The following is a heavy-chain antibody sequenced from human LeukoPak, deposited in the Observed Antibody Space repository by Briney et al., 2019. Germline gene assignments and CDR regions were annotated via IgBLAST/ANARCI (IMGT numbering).Heavy chain of an antibody. V-gene: IGHV4-34*01. J-gene: IGHJ4*02. CDR1: GGSFSGYY. Sequence: SETLSLTCAVYGGSFSGYYWSWIRQPPGKGLEWIGEINHSGSTNYNPSLKSRVTISVDTSKNQFSLKLSSVTAAGTAIYYCARDIGPQGAAPKIYGHWGQGTLVTVSS. D-gene: IGHD2/OR15-2a*01. CDR2: INHSGST. CDR3: ARDIGPQGAAPKIYGH.